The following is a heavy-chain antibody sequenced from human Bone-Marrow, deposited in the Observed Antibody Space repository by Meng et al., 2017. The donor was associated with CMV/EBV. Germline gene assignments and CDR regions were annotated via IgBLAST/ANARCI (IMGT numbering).Heavy chain of an antibody. D-gene: IGHD3-22*01. CDR2: ISDSGGNT. J-gene: IGHJ4*02. V-gene: IGHV3-23*01. CDR1: GGSISSYY. CDR3: VKEFGNYEGSGYSNCFDH. Sequence: ETLSLTCTVSGGSISSYYWSWIRQPPGKGLEWVSAISDSGGNTYYADSVKGRFTISRDNSKNTLYLQMNSLRAEDTAVYYCVKEFGNYEGSGYSNCFDHWGQGTLVTVSS.